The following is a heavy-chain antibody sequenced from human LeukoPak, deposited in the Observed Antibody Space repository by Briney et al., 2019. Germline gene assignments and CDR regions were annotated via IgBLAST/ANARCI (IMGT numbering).Heavy chain of an antibody. CDR3: AKYYDFWSGYQYTSDYYYYYSMDV. J-gene: IGHJ6*02. D-gene: IGHD3-3*01. Sequence: GGSLRLSCAASGFTFSSYAMSWVRQAPGKGLEWVSAISGSGVSTYYADSVKGRFTISRDISKNTLYLQMNSLRAGDTAVYYCAKYYDFWSGYQYTSDYYYYYSMDVWGHGTTVTVSS. CDR2: ISGSGVST. V-gene: IGHV3-23*01. CDR1: GFTFSSYA.